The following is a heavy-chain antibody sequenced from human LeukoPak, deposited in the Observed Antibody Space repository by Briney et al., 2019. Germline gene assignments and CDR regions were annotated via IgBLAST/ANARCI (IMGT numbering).Heavy chain of an antibody. Sequence: GGSLRLSCAASGFTFSSYWMHWVRQAPGKGLVWVSRINSDGSSTSYADSVKGRFTISRDNAKNSLYLQMNSLRAEDTAVYYCARCGIAAYYFDYWGQGTLVTVSS. J-gene: IGHJ4*02. D-gene: IGHD6-25*01. CDR2: INSDGSST. CDR1: GFTFSSYW. CDR3: ARCGIAAYYFDY. V-gene: IGHV3-74*01.